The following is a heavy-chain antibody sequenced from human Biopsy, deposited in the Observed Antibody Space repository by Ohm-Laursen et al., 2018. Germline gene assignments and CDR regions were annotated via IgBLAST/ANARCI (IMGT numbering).Heavy chain of an antibody. CDR2: NIPILGTG. Sequence: SVKVSCKASGYTFTDSYMHWVRQAPGQGLEWLGGNIPILGTGNYAQKLQDRVTVAADTSTSTATMELRSLRSDDTAVYYCATKLTGYFHHWGQGTLVIVSS. J-gene: IGHJ1*01. V-gene: IGHV1-69*06. CDR3: ATKLTGYFHH. CDR1: GYTFTDSY. D-gene: IGHD3-9*01.